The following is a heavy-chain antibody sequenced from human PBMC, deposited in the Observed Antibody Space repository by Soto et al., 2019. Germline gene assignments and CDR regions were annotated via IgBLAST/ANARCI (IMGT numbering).Heavy chain of an antibody. J-gene: IGHJ6*02. CDR1: GFTFRDYA. CDR3: ARQGMAARKYYSTYLDV. CDR2: ISSDATNK. D-gene: IGHD6-6*01. Sequence: QVQLVESGGGVVQPGRPLRLSCAASGFTFRDYAMHWVRQAPGKGLEGVTLISSDATNKYLADSVKARFTISRDNSKNTLYLQMNSLRVEDTGLYYCARQGMAARKYYSTYLDVWGQGTTVIV. V-gene: IGHV3-30-3*01.